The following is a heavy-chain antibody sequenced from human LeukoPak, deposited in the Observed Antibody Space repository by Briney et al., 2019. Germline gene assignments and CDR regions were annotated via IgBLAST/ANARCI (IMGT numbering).Heavy chain of an antibody. CDR2: IYYSGST. V-gene: IGHV4-59*01. D-gene: IGHD1-26*01. Sequence: SETLSLTCTVSGGSISSYYWSWIRQPPGKGLEWIGYIYYSGSTNYNPSLKSRVTISVDTSKNQFSLKLSSVTAADTAVYYCAASSGSCLYYFDYWGQGTLVTVSS. CDR3: AASSGSCLYYFDY. CDR1: GGSISSYY. J-gene: IGHJ4*02.